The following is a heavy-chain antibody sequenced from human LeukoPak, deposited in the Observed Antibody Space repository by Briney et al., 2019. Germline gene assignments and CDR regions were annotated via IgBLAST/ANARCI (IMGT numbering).Heavy chain of an antibody. CDR2: TYHTGST. V-gene: IGHV4-38-2*01. CDR1: AYSIRSGYY. J-gene: IGHJ4*02. CDR3: ARRSYDRFTFDS. D-gene: IGHD1-26*01. Sequence: PSETLSLTCAVPAYSIRSGYYWGWFRQPPGKGLEWIATTYHTGSTYYNPSLKSRVTISVDKSKNHFSLKVTSVTAADTAVYYCARRSYDRFTFDSWGQGTLVTVSS.